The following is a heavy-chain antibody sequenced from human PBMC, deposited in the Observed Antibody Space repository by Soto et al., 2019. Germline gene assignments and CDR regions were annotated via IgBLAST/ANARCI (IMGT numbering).Heavy chain of an antibody. D-gene: IGHD2-2*01. J-gene: IGHJ5*02. V-gene: IGHV3-66*01. CDR2: IYSGGST. CDR3: ARDYCSSTSCYVGPWFVP. Sequence: GGSLRLSCAASGFTVSSNYMSWVRQAPGKGLEWVSVIYSGGSTYYADSVKGRFTISRDNSKNTRYLQMNSLRAEDTAVYYCARDYCSSTSCYVGPWFVPWGQGTLVTVSS. CDR1: GFTVSSNY.